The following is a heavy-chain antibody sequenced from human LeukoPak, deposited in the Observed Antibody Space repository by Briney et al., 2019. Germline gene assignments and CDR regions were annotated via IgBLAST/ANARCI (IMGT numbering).Heavy chain of an antibody. D-gene: IGHD2-2*01. CDR2: VSSSSSTI. CDR3: AKGCRSSSCYGN. CDR1: GFTFSSYS. V-gene: IGHV3-48*02. Sequence: GGSLRLSCAASGFTFSSYSMNWVRQAPGKGLEWVSYVSSSSSTIYYADSVKGRFTISRDNAKNSLYLQMNSLRDEDTAVYYCAKGCRSSSCYGNWGQGTLVSVSS. J-gene: IGHJ4*02.